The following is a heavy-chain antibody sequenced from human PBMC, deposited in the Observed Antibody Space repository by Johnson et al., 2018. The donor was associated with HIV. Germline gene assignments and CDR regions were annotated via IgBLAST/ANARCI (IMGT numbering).Heavy chain of an antibody. CDR3: AKGGLDCSSTSCPHVGPGIAAASVDAFDI. D-gene: IGHD2-2*01. CDR1: GFTFSSYA. J-gene: IGHJ3*02. V-gene: IGHV3-30-3*01. Sequence: QVQLVESGGGVVQPGRSLRLSCAASGFTFSSYAMHWVRQAPGKGLEWVAVISYDGSNKYYADSVKGRFTISRDNSKNTLYLQMNSLRAEDTAVYYCAKGGLDCSSTSCPHVGPGIAAASVDAFDIWGQGTTVTVSS. CDR2: ISYDGSNK.